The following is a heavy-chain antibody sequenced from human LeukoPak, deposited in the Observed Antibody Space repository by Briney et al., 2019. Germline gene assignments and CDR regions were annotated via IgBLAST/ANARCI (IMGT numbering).Heavy chain of an antibody. CDR1: GGSISSGGYY. D-gene: IGHD3-22*01. V-gene: IGHV4-31*03. Sequence: PSETLSLTCTVSGGSISSGGYYWSWIRQHPGKGLEWIGYIYYSGSTYYNPSLKSRVTISVDTSKNQFSLRLSSVTAADTAVYYCARATRYYYDSTSDAFDIWGQGTMVTVSS. J-gene: IGHJ3*02. CDR3: ARATRYYYDSTSDAFDI. CDR2: IYYSGST.